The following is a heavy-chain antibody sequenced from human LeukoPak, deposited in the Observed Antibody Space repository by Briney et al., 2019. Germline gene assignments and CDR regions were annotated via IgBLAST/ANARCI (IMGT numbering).Heavy chain of an antibody. CDR1: GYTFSSYS. V-gene: IGHV3-21*01. Sequence: GGSLRLSCAASGYTFSSYSMNWVRRAPGKGLEWVSSIFSSSTYTYYADSLKGRFTISRDNAKNSLYLQMNSLRAEGTAVYYCTRDDSCDYWGQGTLVTVSS. CDR3: TRDDSCDY. J-gene: IGHJ4*02. CDR2: IFSSSTYT. D-gene: IGHD3-22*01.